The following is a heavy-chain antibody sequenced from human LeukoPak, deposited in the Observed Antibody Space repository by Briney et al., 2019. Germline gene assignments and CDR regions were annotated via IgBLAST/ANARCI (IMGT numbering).Heavy chain of an antibody. V-gene: IGHV1-46*01. Sequence: ASVKVSCKASGYTFTSYYTHWVRQAPGQGLEWMGIINPSGGSTSYAQKFQGRVTMTRDTSTSTVYMELSSLRSEDTAVYYCARDRSGSSGWNCFDYWGQGTLVTVSS. J-gene: IGHJ4*02. D-gene: IGHD6-19*01. CDR2: INPSGGST. CDR1: GYTFTSYY. CDR3: ARDRSGSSGWNCFDY.